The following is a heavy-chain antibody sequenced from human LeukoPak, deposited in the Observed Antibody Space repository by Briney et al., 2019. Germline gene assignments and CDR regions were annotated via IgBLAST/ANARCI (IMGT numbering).Heavy chain of an antibody. CDR2: MYYSGST. V-gene: IGHV4-39*01. CDR3: ARHLDSGSYSGDAFDI. Sequence: SESLSLTCTVSGGSISSSSYYWGWIRQPPGKGLEWIGIMYYSGSTYYNPSLKSRVTISVDTSKDQFSLKLSSGTAADTAVYYCARHLDSGSYSGDAFDIWGQGTMVTVSS. J-gene: IGHJ3*02. CDR1: GGSISSSSYY. D-gene: IGHD1-26*01.